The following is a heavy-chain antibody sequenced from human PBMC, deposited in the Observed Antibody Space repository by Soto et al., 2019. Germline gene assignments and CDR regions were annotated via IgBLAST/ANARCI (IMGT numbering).Heavy chain of an antibody. CDR2: IIPMFGTL. CDR1: GGIFNNYA. D-gene: IGHD3-10*01. J-gene: IGHJ5*02. CDR3: ARSGPRTNRFDP. Sequence: SVKVSCKASGGIFNNYAISWVRQAPGQGLEWMGGIIPMFGTLNYAQKFQGRVTITADESTSTAYMELSSLRSEDTAVYYCARSGPRTNRFDPWGQGTLVTVSS. V-gene: IGHV1-69*13.